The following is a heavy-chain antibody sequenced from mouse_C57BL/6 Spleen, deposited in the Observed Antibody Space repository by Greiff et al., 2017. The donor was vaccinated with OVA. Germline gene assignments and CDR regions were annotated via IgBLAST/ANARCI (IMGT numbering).Heavy chain of an antibody. D-gene: IGHD2-3*01. Sequence: VKVVESGPGLVAPSQSLSITCTVSGFSLTSYAISWVRQTPGKGLEWLGVIWTGGGTNYNSALKARLSISKDNSKSQVFLKMNSLQTDDTARYYCARNDGGAMDYWGQGTSVTVSS. CDR1: GFSLTSYA. V-gene: IGHV2-9-1*01. CDR2: IWTGGGT. CDR3: ARNDGGAMDY. J-gene: IGHJ4*01.